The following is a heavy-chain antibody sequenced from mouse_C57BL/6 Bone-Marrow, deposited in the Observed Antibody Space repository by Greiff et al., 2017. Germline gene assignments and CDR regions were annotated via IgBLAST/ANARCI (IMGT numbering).Heavy chain of an antibody. J-gene: IGHJ4*01. Sequence: QVQLQQPGAELVRPGTSVKLSCKASGYTFTSYWMHWVKQRPGQGLEWIGVIDPSDSYTNYNQKFKGKATLTVDTSSSTAYMQLSSLTSEDSAVYYCARPYYAMDYWGQGTSVTVSS. CDR2: IDPSDSYT. V-gene: IGHV1-59*01. CDR1: GYTFTSYW. CDR3: ARPYYAMDY.